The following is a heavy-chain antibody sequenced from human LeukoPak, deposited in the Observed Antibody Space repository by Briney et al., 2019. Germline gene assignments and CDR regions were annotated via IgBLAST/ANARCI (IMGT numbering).Heavy chain of an antibody. CDR1: GYTFTSYG. Sequence: ASVKVSCKASGYTFTSYGISWVRQAPGQGLEWMGWINTNTGNPTYAQGFTGRFVFSLDTSVSTAYLQISSLKAEDTAVYYCARAGSWYAGKYYFDYWGQGTLVTVSS. D-gene: IGHD6-13*01. CDR2: INTNTGNP. CDR3: ARAGSWYAGKYYFDY. V-gene: IGHV7-4-1*02. J-gene: IGHJ4*02.